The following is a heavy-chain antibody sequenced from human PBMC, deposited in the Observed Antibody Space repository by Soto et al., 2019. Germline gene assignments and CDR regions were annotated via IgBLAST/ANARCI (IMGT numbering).Heavy chain of an antibody. J-gene: IGHJ4*02. CDR3: ARAGFAMGTSDY. CDR1: TFTFSIYG. V-gene: IGHV3-30*03. CDR2: ISYDGTNK. Sequence: GGSLRLSCAASTFTFSIYGIHWFRQAPGKGLEWVAFISYDGTNKYYADSVKGRFSISRDSSNNTLYLQMNSLRPEDTAVYYCARAGFAMGTSDYWGQGSLVTVSS. D-gene: IGHD5-18*01.